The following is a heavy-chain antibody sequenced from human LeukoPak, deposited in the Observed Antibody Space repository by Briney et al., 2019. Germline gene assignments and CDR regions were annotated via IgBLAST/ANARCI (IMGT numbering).Heavy chain of an antibody. CDR1: GGSISSYY. D-gene: IGHD3-16*01. CDR3: ARGGGLDAFDI. Sequence: SETLSLTCTVSGGSISSYYWSWIRQPPGKGLEWIGYIYYSGSTNYNPSLKSRVTISVARSKNQFSLKLSSVTAADTAVYYCARGGGLDAFDIWGQGTMVTVSS. J-gene: IGHJ3*02. V-gene: IGHV4-59*12. CDR2: IYYSGST.